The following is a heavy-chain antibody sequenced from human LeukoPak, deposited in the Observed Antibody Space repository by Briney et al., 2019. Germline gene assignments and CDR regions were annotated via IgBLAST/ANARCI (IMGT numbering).Heavy chain of an antibody. J-gene: IGHJ4*02. D-gene: IGHD3-22*01. CDR2: ISAYNGNT. Sequence: ASVKVSCKASGYTFTSYGISWVRQAPGQGLEWMGWISAYNGNTNYAQKFQGRVTMTRNTSISTAYMELSSLRSEDTAVYYCARGRPYDSSGYYLADYWGQGTLVTVSS. CDR1: GYTFTSYG. CDR3: ARGRPYDSSGYYLADY. V-gene: IGHV1-18*01.